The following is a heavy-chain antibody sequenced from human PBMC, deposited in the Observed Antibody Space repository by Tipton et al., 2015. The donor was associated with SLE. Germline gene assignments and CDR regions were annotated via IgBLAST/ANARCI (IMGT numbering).Heavy chain of an antibody. V-gene: IGHV3-7*05. CDR3: ARITYYDEYSAYRWFDP. J-gene: IGHJ5*02. CDR2: IKEDGSEE. Sequence: SLRLSCAASGFTFDSFWMSWVRQAPGKGLEWVANIKEDGSEEYYVDSVKGRFTISRDNDKSSLYLQMTSLRAEDTAVYFCARITYYDEYSAYRWFDPWGQGTLVTVSS. D-gene: IGHD3-3*01. CDR1: GFTFDSFW.